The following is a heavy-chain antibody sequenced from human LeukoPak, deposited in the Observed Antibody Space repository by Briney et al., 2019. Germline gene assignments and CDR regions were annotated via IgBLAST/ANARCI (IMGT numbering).Heavy chain of an antibody. CDR2: IFYTGST. CDR1: GASISSYY. Sequence: SETLSLTCTVSGASISSYYWSWIRQPPGQGLEWIGFIFYTGSTSYNPSLKSRVTISVDTSKNQFSLKLSSVTAADTAVYHCARYGSIGPLDIWGQGTEVTVPS. CDR3: ARYGSIGPLDI. V-gene: IGHV4-59*01. D-gene: IGHD2/OR15-2a*01. J-gene: IGHJ3*02.